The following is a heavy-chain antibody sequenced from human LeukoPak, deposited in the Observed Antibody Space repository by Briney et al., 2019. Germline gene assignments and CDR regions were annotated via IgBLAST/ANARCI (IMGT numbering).Heavy chain of an antibody. J-gene: IGHJ4*02. D-gene: IGHD6-6*01. CDR3: ARDPVDSSSAGGDFGSY. CDR2: INPNSGGT. V-gene: IGHV1-2*02. CDR1: GYTFTGYY. Sequence: GASVKVSCKASGYTFTGYYMHWVRQAPGQGLEWMGWINPNSGGTNYAQKFQGRVTMTRDTSISTAYMELSRLRSDDTAVYYCARDPVDSSSAGGDFGSYWGQGTLVTVSS.